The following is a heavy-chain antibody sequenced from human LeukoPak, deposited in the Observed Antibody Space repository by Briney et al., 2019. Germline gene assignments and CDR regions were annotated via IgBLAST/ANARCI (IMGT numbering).Heavy chain of an antibody. CDR2: INPNSGGT. D-gene: IGHD6-6*01. CDR3: ASEQLVRSSYAFDI. CDR1: GYTFTSYY. V-gene: IGHV1-2*02. J-gene: IGHJ3*02. Sequence: ASVKVSCKASGYTFTSYYMHWVRQAPGQGLEWMGWINPNSGGTNYAQKFQGRVTMTRDTSISTAYMELSRLRSDDTAVYYCASEQLVRSSYAFDIWGQGTMVTVSS.